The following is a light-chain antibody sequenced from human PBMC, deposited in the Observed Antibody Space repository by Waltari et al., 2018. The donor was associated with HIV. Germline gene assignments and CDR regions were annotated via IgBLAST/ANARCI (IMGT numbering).Light chain of an antibody. CDR2: DAS. CDR3: QQYDNLPLRYT. Sequence: DIQMTQSPSSLSASVGDRVTITCQANQDISNHLNWYQQKPGKAPKFLIYDASNLETGVPSRFSGRGSGTDFTFTINSLQPEDIATYYCQQYDNLPLRYTFGQGPSWRSN. J-gene: IGKJ2*01. V-gene: IGKV1-33*01. CDR1: QDISNH.